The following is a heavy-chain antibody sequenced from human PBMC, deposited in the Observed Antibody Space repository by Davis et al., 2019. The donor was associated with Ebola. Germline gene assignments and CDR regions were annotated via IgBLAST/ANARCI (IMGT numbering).Heavy chain of an antibody. CDR2: INSDGSST. CDR3: AKVRDDY. CDR1: GFTFSSYW. Sequence: GESLKISCAASGFTFSSYWMHWVRQAPGKGLVWVSRINSDGSSTSYADSVKGRFTISRDNAKNSLYLQMNSLRAEDTAVYYCAKVRDDYWGQGTLVTVSS. V-gene: IGHV3-74*01. J-gene: IGHJ4*02.